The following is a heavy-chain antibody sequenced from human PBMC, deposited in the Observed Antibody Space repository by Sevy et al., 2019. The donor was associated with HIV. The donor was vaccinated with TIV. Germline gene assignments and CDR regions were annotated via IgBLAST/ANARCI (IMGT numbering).Heavy chain of an antibody. CDR1: GFTFSSFW. CDR3: AKQANWALDY. V-gene: IGHV3-7*01. Sequence: GESLKISCAVSGFTFSSFWMSWVRQAPGKGLEWVANIKQDGSEKYYVDSVKGRFTISRENAKNSLYLQMNSLRAEDAAMYYCAKQANWALDYWGQGTLVTVSS. CDR2: IKQDGSEK. D-gene: IGHD3-16*01. J-gene: IGHJ4*02.